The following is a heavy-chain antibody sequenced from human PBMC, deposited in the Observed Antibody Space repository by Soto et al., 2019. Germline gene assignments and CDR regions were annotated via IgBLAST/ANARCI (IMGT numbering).Heavy chain of an antibody. V-gene: IGHV4-34*01. CDR2: INHSGST. J-gene: IGHJ4*02. Sequence: SETLSLTCAVYGGSFSGYYWSWIRQPPGKGLEWIGEINHSGSTNYNPSLKSRVTISVDTSKNQFSLKLSSVTAADTAVYYFARVEVSARGGHLVYWGRGTLVTVSS. CDR1: GGSFSGYY. CDR3: ARVEVSARGGHLVY. D-gene: IGHD3-10*01.